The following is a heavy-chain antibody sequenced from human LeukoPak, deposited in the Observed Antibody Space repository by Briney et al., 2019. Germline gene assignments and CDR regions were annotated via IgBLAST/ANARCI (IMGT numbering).Heavy chain of an antibody. CDR1: GYTFTGYY. J-gene: IGHJ3*02. CDR3: AGAMVTLNAFDI. Sequence: ASVKVSCKASGYTFTGYYMHWVRQAPGQGLEWMGWISAYNGNTNYAQKLQGRVTMTTDTSTSTAYMELRSLRSDDTAVYYCAGAMVTLNAFDIWGQGTMVTVSS. V-gene: IGHV1-18*04. D-gene: IGHD5-18*01. CDR2: ISAYNGNT.